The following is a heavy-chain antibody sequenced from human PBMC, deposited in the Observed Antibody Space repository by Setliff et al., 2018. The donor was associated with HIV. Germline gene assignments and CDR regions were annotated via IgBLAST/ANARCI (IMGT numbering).Heavy chain of an antibody. J-gene: IGHJ4*01. V-gene: IGHV4-4*07. Sequence: PSETLSLTCTVSGGSISSYYWSWIRQPAGKGLEWIGRIYTSGSTNYNPSLKSRVTMSVDTSKNQFSLKLRSVTAADTVVYYCARAPLGDIVVVPAHFDSWGQGTLVTVSS. CDR1: GGSISSYY. D-gene: IGHD2-2*01. CDR3: ARAPLGDIVVVPAHFDS. CDR2: IYTSGST.